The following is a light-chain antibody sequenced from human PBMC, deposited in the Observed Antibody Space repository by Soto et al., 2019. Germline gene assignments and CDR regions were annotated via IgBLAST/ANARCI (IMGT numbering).Light chain of an antibody. CDR1: ESVSDY. CDR3: QQYVTSPAIT. J-gene: IGKJ5*01. CDR2: GAT. V-gene: IGKV3-20*01. Sequence: PREKATLSCWASESVSDYLAWYQQKPGLAPRLLIHGATKRTSGTPDRFSGTGSGTAFTLAISRLEPEDFAVYYCQQYVTSPAITFGQGTRLEI.